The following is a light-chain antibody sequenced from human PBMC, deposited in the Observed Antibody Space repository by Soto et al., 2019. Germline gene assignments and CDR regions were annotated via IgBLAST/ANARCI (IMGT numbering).Light chain of an antibody. CDR3: QQRSNWPLT. J-gene: IGKJ4*01. Sequence: EIVLTQSPATLSLSPGERATLSCRASQSVSSYLAWYRHKPGQAPRLLIYDASNRATGIPARFSGSGSGTEFTLTISSLEPEDFAVYYCQQRSNWPLTFGGGTKVEIK. CDR2: DAS. CDR1: QSVSSY. V-gene: IGKV3-11*01.